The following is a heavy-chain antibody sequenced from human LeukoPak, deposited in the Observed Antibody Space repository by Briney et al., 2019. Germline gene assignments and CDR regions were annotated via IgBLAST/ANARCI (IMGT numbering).Heavy chain of an antibody. Sequence: GGSLRLSCAASGFTFSSYAMSWVRQAPEKGLEWVSTISGSGGSTYYADSVKGRFTISRDNSKNTLYLQMNSLRAEDTAVYYCARFTIFGVVNTPLDYWGQGTLVTVSS. V-gene: IGHV3-23*01. CDR3: ARFTIFGVVNTPLDY. CDR2: ISGSGGST. J-gene: IGHJ4*02. CDR1: GFTFSSYA. D-gene: IGHD3-3*01.